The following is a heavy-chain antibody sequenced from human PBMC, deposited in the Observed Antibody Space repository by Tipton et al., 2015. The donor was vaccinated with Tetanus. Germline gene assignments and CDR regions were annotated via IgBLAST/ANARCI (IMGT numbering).Heavy chain of an antibody. V-gene: IGHV3-48*02. J-gene: IGHJ6*02. CDR1: GFTFSSYS. D-gene: IGHD3-10*01. Sequence: SLRLSCAASGFTFSSYSMNWVRQAPGKGLEWVSYISSSSSTIYYADSVKGRFTISRDNAKNSLYLQMNSLRDEDTAVYYCARDRLWFGELSHYYYGMDVWGQGTTVTVSS. CDR3: ARDRLWFGELSHYYYGMDV. CDR2: ISSSSSTI.